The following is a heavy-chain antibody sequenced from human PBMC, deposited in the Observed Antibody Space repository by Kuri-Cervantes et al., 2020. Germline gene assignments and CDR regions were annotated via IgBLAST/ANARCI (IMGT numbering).Heavy chain of an antibody. CDR3: ARLPFNAFDI. CDR1: GGSFSGYY. Sequence: SETLSLTCAIYGGSFSGYYWSWIRQPPGKGLEWIGEINHSGSSNYNPSLKIRVTISVDTSKNQFSLSLNSVTAADTAVYYCARLPFNAFDIWGQGTMVTVSS. J-gene: IGHJ3*02. CDR2: INHSGSS. V-gene: IGHV4-34*01.